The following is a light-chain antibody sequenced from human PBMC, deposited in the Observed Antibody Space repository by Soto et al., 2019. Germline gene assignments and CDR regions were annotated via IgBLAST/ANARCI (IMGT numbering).Light chain of an antibody. CDR1: QSVTSN. Sequence: EIEMTQSPATLSVSPGERATLSCRAGQSVTSNLAWYQHKPGQAPRLLIYDGSTRATGVPGRCSGSGSGTEFTLTISSLQSEDFAVYYCQSDNTFGQGTKLEIK. J-gene: IGKJ2*01. V-gene: IGKV3-15*01. CDR2: DGS. CDR3: QSDNT.